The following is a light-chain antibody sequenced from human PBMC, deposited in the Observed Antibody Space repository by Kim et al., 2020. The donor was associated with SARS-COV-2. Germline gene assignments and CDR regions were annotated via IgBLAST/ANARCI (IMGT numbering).Light chain of an antibody. J-gene: IGKJ1*01. V-gene: IGKV1-9*01. CDR2: AAS. CDR3: QQLNTYPWT. CDR1: QGINTN. Sequence: ASVGDRVTITGRASQGINTNLAWDQQTPGKAPKCLIYAASTLQGGVPSRFSGSGSGTDFTLTISSLQPEDFATYYCQQLNTYPWTFGQGTKVDIK.